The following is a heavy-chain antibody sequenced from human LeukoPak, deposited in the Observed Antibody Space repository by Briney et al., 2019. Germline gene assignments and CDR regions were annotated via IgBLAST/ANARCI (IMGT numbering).Heavy chain of an antibody. CDR3: AKDRLRLGEST. J-gene: IGHJ4*02. Sequence: GGSLRLSCAASGFTFSSYSMNWVRQAPGKGLEWVSAISGSGGSTYYADSVKGRFTISRDNSKNTLYLQMNSLRAEDTAVYYCAKDRLRLGESTWGQGTLVTVSS. V-gene: IGHV3-23*01. D-gene: IGHD3-16*01. CDR2: ISGSGGST. CDR1: GFTFSSYS.